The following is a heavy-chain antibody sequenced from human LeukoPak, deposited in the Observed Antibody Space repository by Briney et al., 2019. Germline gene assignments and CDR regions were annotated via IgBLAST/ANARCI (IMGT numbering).Heavy chain of an antibody. J-gene: IGHJ4*02. CDR2: IYYSGST. CDR3: ARVRQRMAYFDY. V-gene: IGHV4-31*03. Sequence: SETLSLNCTVSGGSISSGGYYWSWIRQHPGKGLEWIGYIYYSGSTYYNPSLKSRVTISVDTSKNQFSLKLSSVTAADTAVYYCARVRQRMAYFDYWGQGTLVTVSS. D-gene: IGHD1-1*01. CDR1: GGSISSGGYY.